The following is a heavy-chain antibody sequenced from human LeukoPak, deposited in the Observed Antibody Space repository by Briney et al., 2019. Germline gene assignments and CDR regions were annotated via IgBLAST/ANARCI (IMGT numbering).Heavy chain of an antibody. D-gene: IGHD1-1*01. J-gene: IGHJ4*02. CDR1: GGAFSGYY. Sequence: KPSETLSLTCAVYGGAFSGYYWSWIRQPPGKGLEWIGEINHSGSTNYNPSLKSRVTISVDTSKNQFSLKLSSVTAADTAVYYCARVGGRERRFGYWGQGTLVTVSS. CDR3: ARVGGRERRFGY. CDR2: INHSGST. V-gene: IGHV4-34*01.